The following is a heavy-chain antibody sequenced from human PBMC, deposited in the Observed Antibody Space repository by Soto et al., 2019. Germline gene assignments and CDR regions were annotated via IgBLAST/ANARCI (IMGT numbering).Heavy chain of an antibody. CDR3: AKGSIEYSASVDH. J-gene: IGHJ4*02. CDR1: GFSFSSYA. Sequence: EVQLLESGGDLVQPRGSLRLACAASGFSFSSYAMVWVRQAPGKGLEWVSVISARGGSSYFADSVKGRFTISRDNSKNVLSLEMNSLRAEDTAIYFCAKGSIEYSASVDHWDQGTLVLVSA. V-gene: IGHV3-23*01. CDR2: ISARGGSS. D-gene: IGHD5-12*01.